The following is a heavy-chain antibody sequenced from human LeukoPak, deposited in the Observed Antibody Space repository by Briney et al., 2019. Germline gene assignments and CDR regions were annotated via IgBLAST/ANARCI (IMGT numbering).Heavy chain of an antibody. D-gene: IGHD2-15*01. V-gene: IGHV3-30*02. J-gene: IGHJ6*03. CDR2: IRYDGSNK. CDR1: GFTFSSYG. CDR3: AKDIGYCSGGSCGYMDV. Sequence: GGSLRLSCAASGFTFSSYGMHWVRQAPGKGLEWVAFIRYDGSNKHYADSVKGRFTISRDNSKNTLYLQMNSLRAEDTAVYYCAKDIGYCSGGSCGYMDVWGKGTTVTVSS.